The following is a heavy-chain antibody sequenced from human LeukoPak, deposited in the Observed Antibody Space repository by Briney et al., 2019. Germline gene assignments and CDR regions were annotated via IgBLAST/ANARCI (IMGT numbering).Heavy chain of an antibody. CDR3: ARDAHTGSGTYWGGVDYYYGLDV. CDR1: GFTFSSYA. CDR2: ISGSGGST. J-gene: IGHJ6*02. Sequence: GGSLRLSCAASGFTFSSYAMSWVRQAPGKGLEWVSAISGSGGSTYYADSVRGRFTISRDNSKNTLYLQMNSLRAEDTAVYYCARDAHTGSGTYWGGVDYYYGLDVWGQGTTVTVSS. D-gene: IGHD3-10*01. V-gene: IGHV3-23*01.